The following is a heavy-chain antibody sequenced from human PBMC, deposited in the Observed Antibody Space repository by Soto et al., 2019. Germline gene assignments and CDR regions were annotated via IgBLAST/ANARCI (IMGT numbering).Heavy chain of an antibody. V-gene: IGHV3-11*06. Sequence: GGSLRLSCAASGFTFSDYYMSWIRQAPGKGLEWVSYISSSSSYTNYADSVKGRFTISRDNAKNSLYLQMNSLRAEDTAVYYCASPSYCGGDCYGFWGQGTLVTVSS. CDR3: ASPSYCGGDCYGF. CDR1: GFTFSDYY. D-gene: IGHD2-21*02. J-gene: IGHJ4*02. CDR2: ISSSSSYT.